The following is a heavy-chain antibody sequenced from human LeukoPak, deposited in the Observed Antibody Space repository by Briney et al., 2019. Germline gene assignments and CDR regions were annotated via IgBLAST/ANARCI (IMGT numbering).Heavy chain of an antibody. CDR1: GGSISSYF. D-gene: IGHD1-26*01. CDR3: ARGYLDWFDP. Sequence: KASETLSLTCTVSGGSISSYFWTWIRQPPGKGLEWIRYIYYSGSTSYNPSLKSRVTMSVDTSKNQFSLNLNSVTAADTAVYYCARGYLDWFDPWGQGTLVTVSS. J-gene: IGHJ5*02. CDR2: IYYSGST. V-gene: IGHV4-59*01.